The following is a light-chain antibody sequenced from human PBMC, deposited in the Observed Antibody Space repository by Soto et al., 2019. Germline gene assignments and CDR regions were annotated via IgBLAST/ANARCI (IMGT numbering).Light chain of an antibody. CDR3: QQLKSYPPSIT. V-gene: IGKV1-9*01. J-gene: IGKJ5*01. CDR2: AAS. CDR1: QGISSY. Sequence: DIQLTQSPSFLSASVGDRVTITCRASQGISSYLAWYQQKPGKAPKFLIYAASTLQSGVPSRFSGSGSGTEFTLTMNSLQPEDFATYYWQQLKSYPPSITFDQGTRLEIK.